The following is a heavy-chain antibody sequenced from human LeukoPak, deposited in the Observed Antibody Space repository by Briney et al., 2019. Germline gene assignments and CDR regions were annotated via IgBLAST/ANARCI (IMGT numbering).Heavy chain of an antibody. Sequence: SETLPLTCALYGGSFSGYYWSWIRRPPGKGLEWIGEINHSGSTNYSPSLKSRVTISLDTSKNQFSLKLSSVTAADTAVYYCARGSRLTGTFDIWGQGTMVTVSS. D-gene: IGHD3-9*01. CDR1: GGSFSGYY. CDR2: INHSGST. V-gene: IGHV4-34*01. CDR3: ARGSRLTGTFDI. J-gene: IGHJ3*02.